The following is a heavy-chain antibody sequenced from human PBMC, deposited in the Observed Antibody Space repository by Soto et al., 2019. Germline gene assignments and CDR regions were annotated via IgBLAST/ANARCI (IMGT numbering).Heavy chain of an antibody. Sequence: GGSLILSCAASGFTFSSYSMSWVRQAPGKGLEWVSAISGSGGSTYYADSVKGRFTISRDNSKNTLYLQMNSLRAEDTAVYYCAKARAQYYDFWSGYPVDYWGQGTLVTVSS. CDR1: GFTFSSYS. CDR3: AKARAQYYDFWSGYPVDY. D-gene: IGHD3-3*01. CDR2: ISGSGGST. J-gene: IGHJ4*02. V-gene: IGHV3-23*01.